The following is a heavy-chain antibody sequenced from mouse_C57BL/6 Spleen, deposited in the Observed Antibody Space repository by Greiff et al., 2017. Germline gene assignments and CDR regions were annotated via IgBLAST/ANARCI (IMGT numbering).Heavy chain of an antibody. CDR2: FNPSSGYT. D-gene: IGHD1-1*01. V-gene: IGHV1-7*01. J-gene: IGHJ2*01. Sequence: VQLQQSGAALAKPGASVKLSCKASGYTFTSSWMHWVKQRPAQGLEWIGYFNPSSGYTKYTQKFKDKATLNADKSSSTAFMQLSSLTYEDSAVYYCARGGDHTTGYVDYRGRGNTLSVSS. CDR1: GYTFTSSW. CDR3: ARGGDHTTGYVDY.